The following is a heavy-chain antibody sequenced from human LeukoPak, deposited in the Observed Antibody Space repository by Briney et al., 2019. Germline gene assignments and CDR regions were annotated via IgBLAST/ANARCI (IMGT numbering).Heavy chain of an antibody. CDR3: ASYEYSSSWVNYFDY. D-gene: IGHD6-6*01. V-gene: IGHV4-38-2*01. J-gene: IGHJ4*02. CDR2: IYHSGST. Sequence: SETLSLTCAVSGYSISSSYYWGWIRPPPGKGLEWIGSIYHSGSTYYNPSLKSRVTISVDTSKNQFSLKLSSVTAADTAVYYCASYEYSSSWVNYFDYWGQGTLVTVSS. CDR1: GYSISSSYY.